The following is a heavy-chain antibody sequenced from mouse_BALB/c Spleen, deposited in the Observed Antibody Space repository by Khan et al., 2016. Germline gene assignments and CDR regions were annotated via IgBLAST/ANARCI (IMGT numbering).Heavy chain of an antibody. CDR1: GFAFSRYW. CDR2: INPDSSTI. V-gene: IGHV4-1*02. J-gene: IGHJ3*01. CDR3: ATRVGDSWFAY. Sequence: EVKLLESGGGLVQPGGSLKFSCAATGFAFSRYWMSWVRQAPGRGLEWIGEINPDSSTINYTPSLKDKFTISRDNAKNTLYLQMSKVRSEDTALDYCATRVGDSWFAYWGKGTLVTVSA. D-gene: IGHD1-1*02.